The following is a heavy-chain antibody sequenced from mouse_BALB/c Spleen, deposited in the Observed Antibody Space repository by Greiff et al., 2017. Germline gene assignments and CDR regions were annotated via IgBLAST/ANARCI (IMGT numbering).Heavy chain of an antibody. CDR1: GFTFSSYA. CDR3: ARDYYGSRGGYFDY. V-gene: IGHV5-9-3*01. J-gene: IGHJ2*01. Sequence: EVQRVESGGGLVKPGGSLKLSCAASGFTFSSYAMSWVRQTPEKRLEWVATISSGGSYTYYPDSVKGRFTISRDNAKNTLYLQMSSLRSEDTAMYYCARDYYGSRGGYFDYWGQGTTLTVSS. CDR2: ISSGGSYT. D-gene: IGHD1-1*01.